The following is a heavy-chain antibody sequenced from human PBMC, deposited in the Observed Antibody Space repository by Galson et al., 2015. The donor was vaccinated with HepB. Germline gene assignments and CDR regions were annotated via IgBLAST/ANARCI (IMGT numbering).Heavy chain of an antibody. J-gene: IGHJ4*02. CDR2: INPNTGGT. Sequence: SVKVSCKASGYTFTGYYIHWVRQAPGQGLKWMGRINPNTGGTKYAQKFQGRVTMTRDTSINTAYMELSRLRFDDTVVYYCARDSGSYPNHFDYWGQGTLVIVSS. D-gene: IGHD1-26*01. CDR3: ARDSGSYPNHFDY. V-gene: IGHV1-2*05. CDR1: GYTFTGYY.